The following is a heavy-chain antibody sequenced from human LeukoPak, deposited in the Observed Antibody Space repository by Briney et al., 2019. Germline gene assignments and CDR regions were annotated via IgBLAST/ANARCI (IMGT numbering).Heavy chain of an antibody. Sequence: PGGSLRLSCAGSGFPFSSHGMNWVRQAPGKGLEWVSGISPGGGPTYYADSVKGRFTISRDDPRNTLYLQMENLRAEDTAVYYCAKGGAWLRFDDWGQGILVTVSS. CDR2: ISPGGGPT. CDR3: AKGGAWLRFDD. V-gene: IGHV3-23*01. J-gene: IGHJ4*02. D-gene: IGHD5-12*01. CDR1: GFPFSSHG.